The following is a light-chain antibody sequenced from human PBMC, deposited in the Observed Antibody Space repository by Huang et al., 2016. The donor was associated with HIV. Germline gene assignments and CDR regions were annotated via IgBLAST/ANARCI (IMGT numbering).Light chain of an antibody. CDR1: QTVSNSY. V-gene: IGKV3-20*01. CDR2: GAY. Sequence: EIALTHSPGNLSLSPGERATLSCRASQTVSNSYLAWYQHKPGQGPRLLNYGAYNRAGGSPDRLSGSQSGTDCTLAISRLEPEDFAVYYCQQYGSSPRTFGQGTKLGIK. J-gene: IGKJ2*01. CDR3: QQYGSSPRT.